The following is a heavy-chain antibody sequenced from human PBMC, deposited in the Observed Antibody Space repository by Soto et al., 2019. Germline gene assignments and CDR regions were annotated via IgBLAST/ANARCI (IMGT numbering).Heavy chain of an antibody. CDR1: GGTFSSYA. CDR3: ARDHAVVRGVINYYYYGMDV. Sequence: SVKVSCKASGGTFSSYAISWVRQAPGQGLEWMGGIIPIFGTANYAQKFQGRVTITADESTSTAYMELSSLRSEDTAVYYCARDHAVVRGVINYYYYGMDVWGQGTTVTVSS. D-gene: IGHD3-10*01. V-gene: IGHV1-69*13. CDR2: IIPIFGTA. J-gene: IGHJ6*02.